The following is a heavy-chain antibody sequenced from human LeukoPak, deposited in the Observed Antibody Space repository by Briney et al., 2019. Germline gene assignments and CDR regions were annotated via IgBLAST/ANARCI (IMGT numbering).Heavy chain of an antibody. CDR1: GGSVSSGGYY. V-gene: IGHV4-31*03. CDR2: IYYSGIT. Sequence: ASQTLSLTCTVSGGSVSSGGYYWSRIRQHPQKGLEWIGYIYYSGITYYNPSLKSRVTISVDTSKNQFSLNLSSVTAADTAVYYCARDGDCSSDSCYFDYWGQGTLVTVSS. D-gene: IGHD2-2*01. CDR3: ARDGDCSSDSCYFDY. J-gene: IGHJ4*02.